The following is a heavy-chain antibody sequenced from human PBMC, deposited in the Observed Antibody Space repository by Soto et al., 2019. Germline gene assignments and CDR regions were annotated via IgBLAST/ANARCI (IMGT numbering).Heavy chain of an antibody. J-gene: IGHJ4*02. CDR2: ISWNSGSI. V-gene: IGHV3-9*01. D-gene: IGHD3-16*02. CDR1: GFTFDDYA. Sequence: GGSLRLSCAASGFTFDDYAMHWVRQAPGKGLEWVSGISWNSGSIGYADSVKGRFTISRDNAKNSLYLQMNSLRAEDTALYYCAKGPGELSLLDYFDYWGQGTLVTVSS. CDR3: AKGPGELSLLDYFDY.